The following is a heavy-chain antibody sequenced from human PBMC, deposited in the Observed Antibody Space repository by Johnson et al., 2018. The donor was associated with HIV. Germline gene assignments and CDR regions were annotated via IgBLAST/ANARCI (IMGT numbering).Heavy chain of an antibody. CDR2: IGTAGDT. CDR1: RFTFSTND. D-gene: IGHD2-2*01. J-gene: IGHJ3*02. CDR3: ARGGLGYQNIHDPFDI. Sequence: VQLVESGGGVVQPGGSLTLSSAASRFTFSTNDMHGVRQATGKGLEWVSAIGTAGDTYYPGSVKGRFTISRDNAKNSLYLQMNSLRVEDTALYYCARGGLGYQNIHDPFDIWGQGTMVTVSS. V-gene: IGHV3-13*01.